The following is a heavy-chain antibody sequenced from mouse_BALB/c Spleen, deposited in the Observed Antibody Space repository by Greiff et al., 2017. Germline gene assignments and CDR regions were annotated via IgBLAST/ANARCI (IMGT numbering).Heavy chain of an antibody. D-gene: IGHD2-10*01. Sequence: QVQLKESGAELVRPGSSVKISCKASGYAFSSYWMNWVKQRPGQGLEWIGQIYPGDGDTNYNGKFKGKATLTADKSSSTAYMQLSSLTSEDSAVYFCARGGPLLWSAYWGQGTLVTVSA. CDR1: GYAFSSYW. CDR3: ARGGPLLWSAY. V-gene: IGHV1-80*01. CDR2: IYPGDGDT. J-gene: IGHJ3*01.